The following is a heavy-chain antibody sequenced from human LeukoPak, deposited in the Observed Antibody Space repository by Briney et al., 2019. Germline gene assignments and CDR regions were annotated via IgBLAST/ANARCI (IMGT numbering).Heavy chain of an antibody. V-gene: IGHV4-34*01. CDR1: GGSFSGYY. J-gene: IGHJ3*02. CDR3: ARKKRAFDI. Sequence: SETLSLTCAVYGGSFSGYYWSWIRQPAWKGLEWIGEINHSGNTNYNPSLKSRVTISVDTSKNQFSLKLSSVTAADTAVYYCARKKRAFDIWGQGTMVTVSS. CDR2: INHSGNT.